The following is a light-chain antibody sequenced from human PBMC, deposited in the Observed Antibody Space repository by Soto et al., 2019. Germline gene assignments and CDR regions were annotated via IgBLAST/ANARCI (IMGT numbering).Light chain of an antibody. J-gene: IGLJ1*01. Sequence: QSVLTQPASVSGSPGQSITISCTGTSSDVGSYNYVSWYQHHPGKAPRLMIYASSNRPSGVSHRFSGSRSGSTASLTISGLQAEDEADYYCAAWDDSLNGRVFGTGTKLTVL. CDR1: SSDVGSYNY. CDR3: AAWDDSLNGRV. V-gene: IGLV2-14*01. CDR2: ASS.